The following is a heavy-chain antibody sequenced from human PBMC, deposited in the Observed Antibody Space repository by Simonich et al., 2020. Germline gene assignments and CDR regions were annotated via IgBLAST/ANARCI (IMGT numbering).Heavy chain of an antibody. CDR1: GGSFRGYS. D-gene: IGHD1-26*01. J-gene: IGHJ3*02. Sequence: QVQLQESGPGLVKPSETLSLTCAVYGGSFRGYSWRWIRQPTGKGLEWIGESNHSGSTNYNPSLKSRVTRSVDTSKNQFSLKLSSVTAADTAVYYCASPSGSYAGGHAFDIWGQGTMFTVSS. CDR3: ASPSGSYAGGHAFDI. CDR2: SNHSGST. V-gene: IGHV4-34*10.